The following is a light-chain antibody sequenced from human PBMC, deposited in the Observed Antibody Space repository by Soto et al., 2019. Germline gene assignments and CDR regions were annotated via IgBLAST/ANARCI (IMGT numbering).Light chain of an antibody. CDR2: EVT. CDR3: NSLRVNHLYV. J-gene: IGLJ1*01. Sequence: QSVLTQPASVSGSAGQTSTISCTGTSSDVGGYNTVSWYQHHPGKAPKLIIYEVTHRPAGISDRFSASKSGNTASLTISGLQAEDEADYYCNSLRVNHLYVFGTGTKVTV. V-gene: IGLV2-14*01. CDR1: SSDVGGYNT.